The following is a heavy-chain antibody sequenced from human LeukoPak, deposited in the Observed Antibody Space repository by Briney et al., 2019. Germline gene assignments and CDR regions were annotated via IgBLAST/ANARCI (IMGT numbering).Heavy chain of an antibody. Sequence: SQTLSLTCTVSGGSISSGGYYWSWIRQHPGKGLEWIGYTYYSGSTYYNPSLKSRVTISVDTSKNQFSLKLSSVTAADTAVYYCARERAQYYYDSSGYYAWGQGTLVTVSS. D-gene: IGHD3-22*01. V-gene: IGHV4-31*03. CDR1: GGSISSGGYY. CDR2: TYYSGST. CDR3: ARERAQYYYDSSGYYA. J-gene: IGHJ4*02.